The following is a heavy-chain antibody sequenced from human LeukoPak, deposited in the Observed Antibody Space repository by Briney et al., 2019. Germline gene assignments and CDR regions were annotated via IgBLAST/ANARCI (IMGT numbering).Heavy chain of an antibody. CDR1: GGSISSYY. CDR3: TRDSGTTGEVKFDP. V-gene: IGHV4-59*12. Sequence: RASETLSLTCTVSGGSISSYYWSWIRQPPGKGLEWIGYIYYSGSTNYNPSLQSRVTMSVDTSKNEFSLKMSSVTAADTAVYYCTRDSGTTGEVKFDPWGQGTLVAVSS. J-gene: IGHJ5*02. CDR2: IYYSGST. D-gene: IGHD3-10*01.